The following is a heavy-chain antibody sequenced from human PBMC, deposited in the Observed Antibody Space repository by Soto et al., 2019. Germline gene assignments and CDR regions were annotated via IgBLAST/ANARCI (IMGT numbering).Heavy chain of an antibody. D-gene: IGHD2-2*01. J-gene: IGHJ6*02. CDR2: IYPGDSDT. CDR3: ARRGMFGVVPRGYYYYGMDV. V-gene: IGHV5-51*01. CDR1: GYSFTSYW. Sequence: GESLKISCKGSGYSFTSYWIGWGRQMPRKSLEWMGIIYPGDSDTRYSPSFQGQVTISADKSISTAYLQWSSLKASDTAMYYCARRGMFGVVPRGYYYYGMDVWGQGTKVTVSS.